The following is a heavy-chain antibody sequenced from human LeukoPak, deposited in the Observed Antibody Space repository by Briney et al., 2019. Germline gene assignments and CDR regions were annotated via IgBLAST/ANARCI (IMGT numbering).Heavy chain of an antibody. D-gene: IGHD6-19*01. CDR3: ARLFHNSSGWRRFDP. V-gene: IGHV1-18*04. CDR2: ISSYNGNT. CDR1: GYTFTGYY. J-gene: IGHJ5*02. Sequence: AASVKVSCKASGYTFTGYYMHWVRQAPGQGLEWMGWISSYNGNTNYAQKLQGRVTMTTYTSTNTAYMELRSLRSDDTAVYYCARLFHNSSGWRRFDPWGQGTLVTVSS.